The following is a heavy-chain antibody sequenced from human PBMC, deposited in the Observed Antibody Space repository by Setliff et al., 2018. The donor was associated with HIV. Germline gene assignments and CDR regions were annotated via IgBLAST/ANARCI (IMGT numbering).Heavy chain of an antibody. D-gene: IGHD3-10*01. CDR2: ISSSSSYI. V-gene: IGHV3-21*04. J-gene: IGHJ3*02. CDR3: ARDLVWGSGSGEVFDI. CDR1: GFTFSSYS. Sequence: GGSLRLSCAASGFTFSSYSMNWVRQAPGKGLEWVSSISSSSSYIDYADSVKGRFTISRDNAKNSLYLQMNSLRAEDTALYYCARDLVWGSGSGEVFDIWGRGTMVTVSS.